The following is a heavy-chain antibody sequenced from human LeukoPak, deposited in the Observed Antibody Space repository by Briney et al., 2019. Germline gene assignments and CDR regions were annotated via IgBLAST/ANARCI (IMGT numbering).Heavy chain of an antibody. V-gene: IGHV4-34*01. CDR3: ARGRVHYDSSGYYENAYYYYMDV. J-gene: IGHJ6*03. D-gene: IGHD3-22*01. Sequence: PSETLSLTCAVYGGSFSGYYWSWIRQPPGKGLEWIGEINRSGNTNYNSSLKRRVTISVDTSKNQFSLKLSSVTAADTAVYYCARGRVHYDSSGYYENAYYYYMDVWGKGTTVTISS. CDR2: INRSGNT. CDR1: GGSFSGYY.